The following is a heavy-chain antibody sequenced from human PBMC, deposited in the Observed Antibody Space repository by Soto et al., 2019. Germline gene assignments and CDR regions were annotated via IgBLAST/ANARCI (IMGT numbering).Heavy chain of an antibody. V-gene: IGHV1-46*01. J-gene: IGHJ5*02. Sequence: ASVKVSCKASGYRFTSFYIHWVRQAPGQGLEWMGVINPSGGSTTYAQKFQDRVTMTRDTSTSTVYMELSSLRSEDTAVYYCARENWFDPWGQGTLVT. CDR1: GYRFTSFY. CDR2: INPSGGST. CDR3: ARENWFDP.